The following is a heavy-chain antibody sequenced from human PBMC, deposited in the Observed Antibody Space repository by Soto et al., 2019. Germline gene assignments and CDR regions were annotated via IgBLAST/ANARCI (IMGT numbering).Heavy chain of an antibody. CDR1: GGTFSSYA. CDR3: AREDKTGGFDY. V-gene: IGHV1-69*13. D-gene: IGHD1-26*01. J-gene: IGHJ4*02. Sequence: SVKVSCKASGGTFSSYAISWVRQAPGQGLEWMGGIIPIFGTANYAQKFQGRVTITADESTSTAYMELRSLRSDGTAVYYCAREDKTGGFDYWGQGTLVTVSS. CDR2: IIPIFGTA.